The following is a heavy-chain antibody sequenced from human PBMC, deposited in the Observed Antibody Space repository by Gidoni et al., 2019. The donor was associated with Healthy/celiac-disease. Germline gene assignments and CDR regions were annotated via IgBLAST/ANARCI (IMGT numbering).Heavy chain of an antibody. V-gene: IGHV3-21*01. CDR1: GFTFSSYS. CDR3: ARYPSSSHGGGYYYGMDV. D-gene: IGHD6-13*01. Sequence: EVQLVESGGGLVKPGGSLRLSWAASGFTFSSYSPNWVRQAPGKGLEWVSSISSSSSYIYYADSVKGRFTISRDNAKTALYLQMNSLRAEDTAVYYCARYPSSSHGGGYYYGMDVWGQGTTVTVSS. J-gene: IGHJ6*02. CDR2: ISSSSSYI.